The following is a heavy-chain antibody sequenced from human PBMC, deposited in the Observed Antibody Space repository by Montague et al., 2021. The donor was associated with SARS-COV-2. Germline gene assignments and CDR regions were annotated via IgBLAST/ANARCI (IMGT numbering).Heavy chain of an antibody. CDR2: IYTSGRT. CDR1: GDSINSGSYY. J-gene: IGHJ1*01. CDR3: AGPDWLKH. D-gene: IGHD3-9*01. Sequence: TLSLTSTVSGDSINSGSYYWSWIRQPAGKGLEWIGRIYTSGRTNYNPSLRSRINMSLDTSKSRFSLNLTSVTAADTAVYYCAGPDWLKHWGQGALVTVSS. V-gene: IGHV4-61*02.